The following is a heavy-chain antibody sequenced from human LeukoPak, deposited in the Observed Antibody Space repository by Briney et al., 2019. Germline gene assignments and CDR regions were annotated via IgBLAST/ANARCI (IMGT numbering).Heavy chain of an antibody. CDR1: GYTFTGYY. CDR2: INGNSGAT. CDR3: ARGPIGGLRKGFDL. D-gene: IGHD1-26*01. J-gene: IGHJ4*02. Sequence: ASVKVSCKASGYTFTGYYIHGVRQAPGQGLEWMRWINGNSGATNYAEKFQGRVTMTSDTSLTTSYMDLNRLTSDDAAVYFCARGPIGGLRKGFDLWGQGTLVTVSS. V-gene: IGHV1-2*02.